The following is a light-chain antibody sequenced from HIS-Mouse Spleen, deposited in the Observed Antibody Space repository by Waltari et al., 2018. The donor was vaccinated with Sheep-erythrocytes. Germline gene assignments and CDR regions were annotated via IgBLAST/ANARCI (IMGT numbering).Light chain of an antibody. CDR2: YKSDSDK. J-gene: IGLJ3*02. V-gene: IGLV5-45*03. CDR3: QVWDSSSDHPV. CDR1: SGINVGTYR. Sequence: QAVLTQPSSLSASPGASASLTCTLRSGINVGTYRIYWYQQKPGSPPQYLLRYKSDSDKQQGSGVPSRFSGSKDASANAGILLISGLQSEDEADYYCQVWDSSSDHPVFGGGTKLTVL.